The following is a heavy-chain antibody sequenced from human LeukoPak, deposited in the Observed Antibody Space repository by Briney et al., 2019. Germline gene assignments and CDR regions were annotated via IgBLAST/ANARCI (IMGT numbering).Heavy chain of an antibody. CDR1: GITFSSHA. V-gene: IGHV3-15*01. D-gene: IGHD3-22*01. CDR2: IKSKTDGGTT. Sequence: PGGSLRLSCAASGITFSSHAMSWVRQAPGKGLEWVGRIKSKTDGGTTDYAAPVKGRFTISRDDSKNTLYLQMNSLKTEDTAVYYCTTDYFGEYYYDSSGYYVPGRFDYWGQGTLVTVSS. J-gene: IGHJ4*02. CDR3: TTDYFGEYYYDSSGYYVPGRFDY.